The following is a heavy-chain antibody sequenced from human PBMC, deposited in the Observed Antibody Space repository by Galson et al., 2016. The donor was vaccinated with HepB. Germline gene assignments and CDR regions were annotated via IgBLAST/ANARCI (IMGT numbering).Heavy chain of an antibody. J-gene: IGHJ5*01. Sequence: SLRLSCAASGFSFSDYNMNWVRQAPGKGPEWIAAISATTTYINYRDSVKGRFTISRDNAKSSLFLQMNSLRAEDTAVYYCARANPWNQFGSGSYDSWGQGTLVTVSS. CDR1: GFSFSDYN. D-gene: IGHD3-10*01. CDR3: ARANPWNQFGSGSYDS. CDR2: ISATTTYI. V-gene: IGHV3-21*01.